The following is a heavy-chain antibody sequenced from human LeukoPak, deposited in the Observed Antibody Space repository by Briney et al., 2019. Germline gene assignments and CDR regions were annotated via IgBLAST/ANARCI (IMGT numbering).Heavy chain of an antibody. CDR3: ARHGMVDYYYYYMDV. D-gene: IGHD3-10*01. CDR2: IYHSGST. J-gene: IGHJ6*03. Sequence: SDTLSLTCAVSGYSISSSNWWGWIRQPPGKGLEWIGYIYHSGSTYYNPSLKSRVTISVDTSKNQFSLKLSSVTAADTAVYYCARHGMVDYYYYYMDVWGKGTTVTVSS. V-gene: IGHV4-28*01. CDR1: GYSISSSNW.